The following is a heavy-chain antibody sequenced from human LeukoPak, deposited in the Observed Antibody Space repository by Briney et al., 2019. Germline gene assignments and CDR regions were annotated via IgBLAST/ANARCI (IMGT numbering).Heavy chain of an antibody. CDR2: ISGSGVST. D-gene: IGHD2-15*01. CDR1: EFTFSSYA. J-gene: IGHJ4*02. CDR3: AKDRVVVVAATSLLEN. Sequence: GGSLRLSCAASEFTFSSYAMTWVRQAPGKGLEWVSSISGSGVSTYYADSVKGRFSISRDNSKNTLYLQMNSLRAEDTAVYYCAKDRVVVVAATSLLENWGQGSLVTVSS. V-gene: IGHV3-23*01.